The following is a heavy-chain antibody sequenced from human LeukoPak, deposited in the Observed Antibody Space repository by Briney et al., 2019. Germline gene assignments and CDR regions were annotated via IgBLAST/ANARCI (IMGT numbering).Heavy chain of an antibody. CDR2: IKSKADGGTT. V-gene: IGHV3-15*01. CDR3: TSESRWGDY. J-gene: IGHJ4*02. Sequence: GGSLRLSCAASGFTLCNAWMSWLRKAQGKGREWVGRIKSKADGGTTDYAAPVKGRFTISRDDSKNTLYLQMNSLKTDDTGVYYCTSESRWGDYWGQGTLVTVSS. CDR1: GFTLCNAW. D-gene: IGHD3-16*01.